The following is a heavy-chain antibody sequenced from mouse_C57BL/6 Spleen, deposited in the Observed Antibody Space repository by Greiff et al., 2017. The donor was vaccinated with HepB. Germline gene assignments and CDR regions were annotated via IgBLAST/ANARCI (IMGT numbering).Heavy chain of an antibody. Sequence: VQLQQSGPELVKPGASVKISCKASGYTFTDYYMNWVKQSHGKSLEWIGDINPNNGGTSYNQKFKGKATLTVDKSSSTAYMELRSLTSEDSAVYYCARCDGNYDAMDYWGQGTSVTVSS. D-gene: IGHD2-1*01. J-gene: IGHJ4*01. CDR1: GYTFTDYY. CDR2: INPNNGGT. V-gene: IGHV1-26*01. CDR3: ARCDGNYDAMDY.